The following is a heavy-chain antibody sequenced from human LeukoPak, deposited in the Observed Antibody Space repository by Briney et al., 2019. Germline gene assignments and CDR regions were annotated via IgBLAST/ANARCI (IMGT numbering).Heavy chain of an antibody. CDR2: ISWNSGSI. V-gene: IGHV3-9*01. J-gene: IGHJ4*02. D-gene: IGHD2-2*01. CDR3: AKDPSAAMVYYFDY. CDR1: GFTFDDYA. Sequence: PGGSLRPSCAASGFTFDDYAMHWVRQAPGKGLEWVSGISWNSGSIGYADSVKGRFTISRDNAKNSLYLQMNSLRAEDTALYYCAKDPSAAMVYYFDYWGQGTLVTVSS.